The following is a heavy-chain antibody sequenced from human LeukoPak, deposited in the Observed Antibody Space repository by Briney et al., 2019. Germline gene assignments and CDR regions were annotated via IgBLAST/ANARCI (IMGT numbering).Heavy chain of an antibody. V-gene: IGHV3-30*18. CDR3: AKGWFGELFGY. CDR1: GFTFSSFG. CDR2: ISYEGSHK. D-gene: IGHD3-10*01. Sequence: PGGSLRLSCAASGFTFSSFGMHWVRQAPGQGPEWVALISYEGSHKYYVDSVKGRFSISRDNSKNTLYLQMNSLRAEDTAVYYCAKGWFGELFGYWGQGTLVTVSS. J-gene: IGHJ4*02.